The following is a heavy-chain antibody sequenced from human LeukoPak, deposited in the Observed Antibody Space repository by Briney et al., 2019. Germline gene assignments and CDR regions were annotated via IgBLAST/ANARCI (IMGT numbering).Heavy chain of an antibody. CDR2: IIPIFGTA. V-gene: IGHV1-69*05. CDR1: GGTFSSYA. CDR3: ARITRGGYYDSSGYYDDYFDY. D-gene: IGHD3-22*01. J-gene: IGHJ4*02. Sequence: ASVKVSCKASGGTFSSYAISWVRQAPGQGLEWMGGIIPIFGTANYAQKFQGRVTITTDESTSTAYMELSSLRSEDTAVYYCARITRGGYYDSSGYYDDYFDYWGQGTLVTVSS.